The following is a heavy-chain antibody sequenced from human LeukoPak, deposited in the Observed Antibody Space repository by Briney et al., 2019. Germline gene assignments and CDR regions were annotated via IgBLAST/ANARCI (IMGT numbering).Heavy chain of an antibody. J-gene: IGHJ4*02. V-gene: IGHV3-23*01. CDR1: GFIVSTYA. CDR3: AKDSEPPYYYGSGSYTLSTTNFDY. D-gene: IGHD3-10*01. CDR2: ISGGGGGT. Sequence: PGGSLRLSCAASGFIVSTYAMSWVRQAPGKGLEWVSGISGGGGGTYFADSVKGRFTISRDNSKNTLYLQMNSLRVEDTAVYYCAKDSEPPYYYGSGSYTLSTTNFDYWGQGTLVTVSS.